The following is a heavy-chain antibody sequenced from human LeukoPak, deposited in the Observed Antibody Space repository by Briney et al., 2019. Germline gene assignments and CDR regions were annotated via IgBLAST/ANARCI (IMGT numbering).Heavy chain of an antibody. D-gene: IGHD7-27*01. CDR1: GYTFTSFD. V-gene: IGHV1-46*01. CDR3: ARDQRLWGSMFFDY. CDR2: INPSGGST. J-gene: IGHJ4*02. Sequence: ASVKVSCKASGYTFTSFDFNWVRQAPGQGLEWMGIINPSGGSTSYAQKFQGRVTMTRDTSTSTVYMELSSLRSEDTAVYYCARDQRLWGSMFFDYWGQGTLVTVSS.